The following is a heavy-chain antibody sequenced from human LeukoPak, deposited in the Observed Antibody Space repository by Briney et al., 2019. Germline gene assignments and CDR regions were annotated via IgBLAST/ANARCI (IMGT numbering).Heavy chain of an antibody. CDR2: INHSGST. J-gene: IGHJ4*02. CDR3: ANHRGDMVRGYFDY. V-gene: IGHV4-34*01. Sequence: SETLSLTCAVYGGSFSGYYWSWIRQPPGKGLEWIGEINHSGSTNYNPSLKSRVTISVDTSKNQFSLKLSSVTAADTAVYYCANHRGDMVRGYFDYWGQGTLVTVSS. D-gene: IGHD3-10*01. CDR1: GGSFSGYY.